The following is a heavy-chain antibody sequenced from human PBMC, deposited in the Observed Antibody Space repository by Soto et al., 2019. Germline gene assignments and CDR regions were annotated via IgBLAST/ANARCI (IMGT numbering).Heavy chain of an antibody. Sequence: SGPTLVNPTETLTLTCTVSGFSLSNARMGVSWIRQPPGKALEWLAHIFSNDEKSYSTSLKSRITISKDTSKSQVVLTMTNMDPVDTATYYCARIPMYYYDSSGPYYFDYWGQGTLVTVSS. CDR1: GFSLSNARMG. J-gene: IGHJ4*02. CDR3: ARIPMYYYDSSGPYYFDY. V-gene: IGHV2-26*01. CDR2: IFSNDEK. D-gene: IGHD3-22*01.